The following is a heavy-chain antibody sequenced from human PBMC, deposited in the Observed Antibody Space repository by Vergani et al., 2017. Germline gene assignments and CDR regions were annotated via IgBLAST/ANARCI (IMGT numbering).Heavy chain of an antibody. J-gene: IGHJ4*02. D-gene: IGHD3-10*01. CDR1: GFTFGDYA. CDR2: IRSKAYGGTT. Sequence: EVQLVESGGGLVQPGRSLRLSCTASGFTFGDYAMSWFRQAPGKGLEWVGFIRSKAYGGTTEYAASVKGRFTISRDDSKSIAYLQMNSLKTEDTAVYYCTRDYYGSGSYYGEPPEVYFFDYWGQGTLSPSPQ. CDR3: TRDYYGSGSYYGEPPEVYFFDY. V-gene: IGHV3-49*03.